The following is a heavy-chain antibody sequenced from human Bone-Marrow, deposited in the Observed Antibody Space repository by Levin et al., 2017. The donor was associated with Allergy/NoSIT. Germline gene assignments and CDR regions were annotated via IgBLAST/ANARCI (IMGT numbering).Heavy chain of an antibody. CDR1: GGSISSGGYY. D-gene: IGHD6-13*01. CDR3: ARVEVAAGTSFDY. CDR2: IYYSGST. Sequence: PSETLSLTCTVSGGSISSGGYYWSWIRQHPGTGLEWIGYIYYSGSTYYNPSLKSRVTISVDTSKNQFSLKLSSVTAADTAVYYCARVEVAAGTSFDYWGQGTLVTVSS. V-gene: IGHV4-31*03. J-gene: IGHJ4*02.